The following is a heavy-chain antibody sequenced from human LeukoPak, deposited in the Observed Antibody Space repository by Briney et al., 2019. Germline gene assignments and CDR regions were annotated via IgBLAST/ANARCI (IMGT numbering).Heavy chain of an antibody. CDR2: ISSTGSYI. Sequence: PGRSLRLSCAASGFTFSSYSMNWVRRAPGRGLEWVSSISSTGSYIYYADSVKGRFTISRDNAKNSLYLQVNSLRAADTAVYYCARDDYYDSSGYATWIDYWGQGTLVTVSS. J-gene: IGHJ4*02. V-gene: IGHV3-21*01. D-gene: IGHD3-22*01. CDR3: ARDDYYDSSGYATWIDY. CDR1: GFTFSSYS.